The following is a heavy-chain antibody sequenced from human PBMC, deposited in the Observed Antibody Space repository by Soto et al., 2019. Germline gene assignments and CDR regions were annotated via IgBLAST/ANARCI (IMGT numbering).Heavy chain of an antibody. D-gene: IGHD2-2*01. CDR1: GGSISSSSYY. CDR2: IYYSGST. V-gene: IGHV4-39*01. Sequence: SETLSLTCTVSGGSISSSSYYWGWIRQPPGKGLEWIGSIYYSGSTYYNPSLKSRVTISVDTSKNQFSLKLSSVTAADTAVYYCARQNDQLPGAVFDYWGQGTLVTVSS. J-gene: IGHJ4*02. CDR3: ARQNDQLPGAVFDY.